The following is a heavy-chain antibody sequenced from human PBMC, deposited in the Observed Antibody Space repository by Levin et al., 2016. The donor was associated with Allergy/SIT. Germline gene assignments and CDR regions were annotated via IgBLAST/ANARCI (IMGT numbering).Heavy chain of an antibody. V-gene: IGHV3-48*04. CDR3: ARGGMATYFDL. J-gene: IGHJ2*01. Sequence: GGSLRLSCAASGFSFSSYSMNWVRQAPGKGLEWVSYISSGSRTIYYADSVKGRFTISRDNAKNLLYLQMNSLRAEDTAVYYCARGGMATYFDLWGRGTLGTVSS. CDR2: ISSGSRTI. D-gene: IGHD5-24*01. CDR1: GFSFSSYS.